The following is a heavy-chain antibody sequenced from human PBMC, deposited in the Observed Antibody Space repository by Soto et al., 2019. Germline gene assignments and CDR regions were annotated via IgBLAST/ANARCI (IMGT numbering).Heavy chain of an antibody. CDR2: INIDGTSI. Sequence: GGSLRLSCAASGFTLSRYWMYWVRQAPGKGLDWVSRINIDGTSITYADSVKGRLTISRDNAKNTLFLEMNSLRAEDTAVYYCTRALPETGRWENDYWGRGTLVTVSS. CDR1: GFTLSRYW. V-gene: IGHV3-74*01. J-gene: IGHJ4*02. CDR3: TRALPETGRWENDY. D-gene: IGHD1-26*01.